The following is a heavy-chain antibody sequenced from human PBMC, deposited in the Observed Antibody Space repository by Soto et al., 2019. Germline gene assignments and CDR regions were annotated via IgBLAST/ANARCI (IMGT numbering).Heavy chain of an antibody. CDR2: ISAFNGNT. V-gene: IGHV1-18*04. D-gene: IGHD3-22*01. Sequence: QVQLVQSGAEVKKPGASVKVSCKASGYTFTSYGISWVREAPGQGLEWMGWISAFNGNTKYAQKFLGRVTMTTDTSTSTAYMELRSLRSDDTAVYCCSREAYYDTSAYVPFDYWGQGTLVTVSS. J-gene: IGHJ4*02. CDR1: GYTFTSYG. CDR3: SREAYYDTSAYVPFDY.